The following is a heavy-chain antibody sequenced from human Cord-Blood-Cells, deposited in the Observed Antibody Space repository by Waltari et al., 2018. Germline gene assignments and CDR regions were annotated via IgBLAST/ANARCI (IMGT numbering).Heavy chain of an antibody. J-gene: IGHJ5*02. Sequence: QVQLQQWGAGLLKPSETLSLTCAVYGGSFSGYYWSWIRQHPGNGLEWIGEINHSGSTNYNPSLKSRVTISVDTSKNQFSLKLSSVTAADTAVYYCARGGRYCSSTSCQNNWFDPWGQGTLVTVSS. CDR2: INHSGST. CDR3: ARGGRYCSSTSCQNNWFDP. V-gene: IGHV4-34*01. CDR1: GGSFSGYY. D-gene: IGHD2-2*01.